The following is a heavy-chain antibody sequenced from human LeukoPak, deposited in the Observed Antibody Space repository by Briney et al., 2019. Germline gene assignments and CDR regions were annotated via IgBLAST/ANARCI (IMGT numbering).Heavy chain of an antibody. V-gene: IGHV3-23*01. CDR2: ISGGGGST. D-gene: IGHD2-15*01. Sequence: QPGGSLGPSCAASGFTFRTYAMSWVRQAPGKGLKWVSAISGGGGSTYYADSVEGRFAISRDNSKNTLYLQMNSLRAEDTAVYYCAKDGCDVGSVVVVAASVSFCYWGQGTLVTVSS. CDR1: GFTFRTYA. J-gene: IGHJ4*02. CDR3: AKDGCDVGSVVVVAASVSFCY.